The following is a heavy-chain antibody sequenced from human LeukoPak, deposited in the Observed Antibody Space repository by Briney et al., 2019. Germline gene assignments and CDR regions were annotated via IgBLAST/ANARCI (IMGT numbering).Heavy chain of an antibody. J-gene: IGHJ5*02. Sequence: PSQTLSLTCAISGDSVSSNSAAWNWIRQSPSRGLEWLGRTYYRSKWYNDYAVSVKSRITINPDTSKNQFSLQLNSVTPEDTAVYYCARSCIAARRLQNWFDPWGQGTLVTVSS. D-gene: IGHD6-6*01. CDR3: ARSCIAARRLQNWFDP. CDR1: GDSVSSNSAA. V-gene: IGHV6-1*01. CDR2: TYYRSKWYN.